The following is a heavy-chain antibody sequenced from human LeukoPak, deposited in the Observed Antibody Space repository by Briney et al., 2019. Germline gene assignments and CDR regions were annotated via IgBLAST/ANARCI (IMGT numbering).Heavy chain of an antibody. V-gene: IGHV3-11*01. CDR1: GFTFSDYY. D-gene: IGHD3-3*01. J-gene: IGHJ6*03. Sequence: GGSLRLSCAASGFTFSDYYMSWIRQAPGKGLEWVSYISSSGSTIYYADSVKGRFTISRDNAKNSLYLQMNSLRAEDTAVYYCARERRFPYYYIDVWGKGTTVTVSS. CDR3: ARERRFPYYYIDV. CDR2: ISSSGSTI.